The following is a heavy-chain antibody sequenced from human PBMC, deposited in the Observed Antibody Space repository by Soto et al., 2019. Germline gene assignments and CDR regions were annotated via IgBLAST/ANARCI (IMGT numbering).Heavy chain of an antibody. D-gene: IGHD3-10*01. CDR1: GFTFSTYG. CDR3: AKIIRRYGSGYDY. J-gene: IGHJ4*02. CDR2: ISYDGSNK. Sequence: QVQLVESGGGVVQSGRSLILSCAASGFTFSTYGMHWVRQAPGKGLEWVAVISYDGSNKYYADSVKGRFTISRDNSKDTLFLQMNSLRAEDTAVYYCAKIIRRYGSGYDYWGQGTLVTVSP. V-gene: IGHV3-30*18.